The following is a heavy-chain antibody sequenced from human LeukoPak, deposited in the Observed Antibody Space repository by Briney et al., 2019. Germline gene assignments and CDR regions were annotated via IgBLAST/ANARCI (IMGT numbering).Heavy chain of an antibody. CDR2: IYYSGST. CDR3: ARDHPYYFDY. V-gene: IGHV4-59*01. Sequence: SETLSLTCTVSGDSISSYYWSWIRQPPGKGLEWIGYIYYSGSTNYNPSLKSRVTISVDTSKNQFSLKLSSVTAADTAVYYCARDHPYYFDYWGQGTLVTVSS. CDR1: GDSISSYY. J-gene: IGHJ4*02.